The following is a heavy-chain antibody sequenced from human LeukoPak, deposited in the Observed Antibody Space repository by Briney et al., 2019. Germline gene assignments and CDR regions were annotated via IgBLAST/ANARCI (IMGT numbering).Heavy chain of an antibody. D-gene: IGHD2/OR15-2a*01. V-gene: IGHV3-7*05. J-gene: IGHJ3*02. CDR2: IKEDGREI. Sequence: GGSLRLSCAASEFTFSIYWVSWVRQAPGKGLEWVANIKEDGREIYYVVSVKGRFTLSRDNAENSLSLHMNSVSADDAAVYYCARSMSSAFDIWGQGTMVTVSS. CDR1: EFTFSIYW. CDR3: ARSMSSAFDI.